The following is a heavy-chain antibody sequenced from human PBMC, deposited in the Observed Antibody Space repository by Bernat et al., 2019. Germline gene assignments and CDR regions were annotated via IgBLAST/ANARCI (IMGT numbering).Heavy chain of an antibody. CDR1: GGSISSSSYY. D-gene: IGHD6-19*01. CDR3: ARYIAVAGPYWYFDL. V-gene: IGHV4-39*01. J-gene: IGHJ2*01. Sequence: QLQLQESGPGLVKPSETLSLTCTVSGGSISSSSYYWGWIRQPPGKGLEWIGSIYYSGSTYYNPSLKSRVTIPVDTSKNQFSLKLSSVTAADTAVYYCARYIAVAGPYWYFDLWGRGTLVTVSS. CDR2: IYYSGST.